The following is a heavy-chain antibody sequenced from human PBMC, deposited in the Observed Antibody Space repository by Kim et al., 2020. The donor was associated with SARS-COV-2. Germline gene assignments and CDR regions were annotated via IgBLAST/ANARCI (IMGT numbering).Heavy chain of an antibody. J-gene: IGHJ3*02. V-gene: IGHV3-48*03. CDR2: ISKSGTGR. Sequence: GGSLRLSCAVSGFTFSSYEMNWVRQAPGKGLEWVSYISKSGTGRQYADSVKGRFTISRDNPKNSLYLQMNSLRAEDTAFYYCAREVATTPGAFDIWGQGTPGTVSS. CDR3: AREVATTPGAFDI. CDR1: GFTFSSYE. D-gene: IGHD5-12*01.